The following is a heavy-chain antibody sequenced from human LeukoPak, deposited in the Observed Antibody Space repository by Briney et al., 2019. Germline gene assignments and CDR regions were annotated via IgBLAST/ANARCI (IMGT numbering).Heavy chain of an antibody. D-gene: IGHD6-19*01. V-gene: IGHV4-59*01. CDR1: GGSISSYY. CDR3: ARVRDIAVADYYYYGMDV. Sequence: SETLSLTCTVSGGSISSYYWSWIRQPPGEGLEWIGYIYYSGSTNYNPSLKSRVTISVDTSKNQFSLKLSSVTAADTAVYYCARVRDIAVADYYYYGMDVWGQGTTVTVSS. CDR2: IYYSGST. J-gene: IGHJ6*02.